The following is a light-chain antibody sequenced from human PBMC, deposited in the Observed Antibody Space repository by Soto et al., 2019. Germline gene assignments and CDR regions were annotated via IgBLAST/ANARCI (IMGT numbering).Light chain of an antibody. Sequence: QSVLTQPASVSGSPGQSITISCTGTSSDVGTYNLVSWYQQHPGNAPKLMIYEGNKRPSGVSNRFAGSKSGNTASLTISGLQAEDEGDYYCSSYVGSGTYVVFGRGTKLTVL. CDR2: EGN. V-gene: IGLV2-23*01. CDR1: SSDVGTYNL. J-gene: IGLJ2*01. CDR3: SSYVGSGTYVV.